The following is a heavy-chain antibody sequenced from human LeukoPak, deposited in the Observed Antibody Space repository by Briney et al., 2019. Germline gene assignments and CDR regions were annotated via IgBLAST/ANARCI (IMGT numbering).Heavy chain of an antibody. J-gene: IGHJ4*02. V-gene: IGHV5-51*01. CDR1: GYSLTSYW. D-gene: IGHD6-13*01. CDR3: ARHLSGSSWPFDY. CDR2: NQPCECDT. Sequence: GESLKISCKGSGYSLTSYWIGWVRQLPGKGLEWMGTNQPCECDTRYSPSFQGQVTNSADKSIRTAYLQWSSLKASDTARYYCARHLSGSSWPFDYWGQGTLVTVSS.